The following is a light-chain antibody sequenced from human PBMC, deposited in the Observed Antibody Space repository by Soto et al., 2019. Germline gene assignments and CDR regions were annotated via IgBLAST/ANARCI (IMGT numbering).Light chain of an antibody. Sequence: DIVMTQSPATLSVSPGESATLSCRASQSVSSNLAWHQQKPGQAPRILMYDASTRATGISARFSGSGSGTDFTLTISSLEPEDFAIYYCQQRQYWPPITFGQGTRLEIK. CDR2: DAS. V-gene: IGKV3-15*01. J-gene: IGKJ5*01. CDR3: QQRQYWPPIT. CDR1: QSVSSN.